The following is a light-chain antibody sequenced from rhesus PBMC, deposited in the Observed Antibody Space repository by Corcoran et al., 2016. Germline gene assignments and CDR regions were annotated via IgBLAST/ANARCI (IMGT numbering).Light chain of an antibody. Sequence: DIVMTQTPLSLPVTPGEPASISCRSSQSLLDSDGYTHLHWYLQKPGQSPQLLIYLGSNRASGVADRFSGSGSGTDFTLKSSRVEAEDVGVYYCMQTLQTPLTFGGGTKVEIK. CDR3: MQTLQTPLT. CDR2: LGS. V-gene: IGKV2-78*01. J-gene: IGKJ4*01. CDR1: QSLLDSDGYTH.